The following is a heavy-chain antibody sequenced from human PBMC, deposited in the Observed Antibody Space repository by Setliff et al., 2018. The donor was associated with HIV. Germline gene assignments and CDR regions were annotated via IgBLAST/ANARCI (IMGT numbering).Heavy chain of an antibody. D-gene: IGHD3-22*01. Sequence: ASVKVSCKRSGYTFATYDSTWVRQAAGQGLEWLGWVNPYSGNSGYAQKFHGRLTMTRDTSRGTAHMELRSLRSDDTAVYFCARGYASGSGSYSYDYWGQGTLVTVSS. CDR1: GYTFATYD. CDR2: VNPYSGNS. J-gene: IGHJ4*02. V-gene: IGHV1-8*02. CDR3: ARGYASGSGSYSYDY.